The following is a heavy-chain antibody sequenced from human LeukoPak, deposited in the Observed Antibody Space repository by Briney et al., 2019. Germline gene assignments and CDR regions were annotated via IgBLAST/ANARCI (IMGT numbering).Heavy chain of an antibody. V-gene: IGHV1-2*02. CDR3: ARGCSSTSCYWDRITMIVVGDIDAFDI. CDR1: GYTFTGYY. Sequence: EASVTVSCKASGYTFTGYYMHWVRQAPGQGVEWMGWINPNSGGTNYAQKFQGRVTMTRDTSISTAYMELSRLRSYDTAVYYCARGCSSTSCYWDRITMIVVGDIDAFDIWGQGTMVTVSS. J-gene: IGHJ3*02. D-gene: IGHD2-2*01. CDR2: INPNSGGT.